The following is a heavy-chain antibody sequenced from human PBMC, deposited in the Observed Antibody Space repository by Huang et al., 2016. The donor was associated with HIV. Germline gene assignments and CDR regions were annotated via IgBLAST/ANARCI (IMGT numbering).Heavy chain of an antibody. CDR3: ARLDTARNYYYYGLDV. CDR1: GYSFAKYW. D-gene: IGHD5-18*01. CDR2: IYPSESDT. V-gene: IGHV5-51*01. Sequence: EEQLVQSGAEVKKPGESLKISCEGSGYSFAKYWIGWVRQMPGKGLEWMAIIYPSESDTRYSPSFQVKASISSDKSISTAYLQWSRLKASDTAMYYCARLDTARNYYYYGLDVWGQGTSVIVSS. J-gene: IGHJ6*02.